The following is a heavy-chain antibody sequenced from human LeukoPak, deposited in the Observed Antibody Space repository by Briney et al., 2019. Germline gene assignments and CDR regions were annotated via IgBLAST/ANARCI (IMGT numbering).Heavy chain of an antibody. CDR2: INPNSGAT. Sequence: ASVKVSCKASGYTFTGYYMHWVRQAPGQGLEWMGWINPNSGATDYAQKFQGRVTMTRGTSITTAFMELSSLRSDDTAVYYCANRVSSSAFDHWGQGTLVTVSS. J-gene: IGHJ4*02. CDR3: ANRVSSSAFDH. CDR1: GYTFTGYY. D-gene: IGHD6-6*01. V-gene: IGHV1-2*02.